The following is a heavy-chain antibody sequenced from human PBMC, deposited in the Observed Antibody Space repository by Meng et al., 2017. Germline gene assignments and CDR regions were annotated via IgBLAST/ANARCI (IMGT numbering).Heavy chain of an antibody. CDR2: IYHSGST. D-gene: IGHD3-22*01. Sequence: QGQPRGAGPGLVKPSGTLSLTCAVSGGSISSSNWWSWVRQPPGKGLEWIGEIYHSGSTNYNPSLKSRVTISVDKSKNQFSLKLSSVTAADTAVYYCAARGSTYYYDSSGQGAFDIWGQGTMVTVSS. J-gene: IGHJ3*02. CDR3: AARGSTYYYDSSGQGAFDI. CDR1: GGSISSSNW. V-gene: IGHV4-4*02.